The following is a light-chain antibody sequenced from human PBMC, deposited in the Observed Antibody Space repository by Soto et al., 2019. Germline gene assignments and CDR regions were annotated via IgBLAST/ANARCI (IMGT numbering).Light chain of an antibody. CDR1: SSDVGGYNY. CDR2: EVY. J-gene: IGLJ1*01. CDR3: SSYVGTNSYV. V-gene: IGLV2-8*01. Sequence: QSVLGQPPSASGSPGQSGTISCTGTSSDVGGYNYVSWYQHHPGKAPKLIIYEVYKRPSGVPDRFSGSKSGNTAALTVSGLQAEDEADYYCSSYVGTNSYVFGTGTKVTV.